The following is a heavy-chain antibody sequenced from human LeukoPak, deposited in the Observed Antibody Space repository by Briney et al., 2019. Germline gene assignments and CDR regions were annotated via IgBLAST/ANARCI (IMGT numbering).Heavy chain of an antibody. CDR1: GFTFSDYY. J-gene: IGHJ2*01. V-gene: IGHV3-11*01. CDR2: ISSSGSTI. CDR3: ARDRRHLRGYFDL. Sequence: PGGSLRLSCAASGFTFSDYYMSWIRQAPGKGLEWVSYISSSGSTIYYADSVKGRFTVSRDNAKNSLYLQMNSLRAEDTAVYYCARDRRHLRGYFDLWGRGTLVTVSS.